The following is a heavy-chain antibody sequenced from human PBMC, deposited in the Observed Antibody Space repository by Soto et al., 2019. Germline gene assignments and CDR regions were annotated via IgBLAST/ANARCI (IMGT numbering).Heavy chain of an antibody. CDR3: ARPPRKSAAYYFDY. CDR2: ISSSSSYT. Sequence: LRLSCAASGFTFSDYYMSWIRQAPGKGLEWVSYISSSSSYTNYADSVKGRFTISRDNAKNSLYLQMNSLRAEDTAVYYCARPPRKSAAYYFDYWGQGTLVTVSS. CDR1: GFTFSDYY. J-gene: IGHJ4*02. V-gene: IGHV3-11*06. D-gene: IGHD2-15*01.